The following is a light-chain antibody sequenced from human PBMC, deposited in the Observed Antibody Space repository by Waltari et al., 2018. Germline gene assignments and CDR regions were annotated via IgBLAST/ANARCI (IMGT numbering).Light chain of an antibody. CDR3: QQCYSYPFT. CDR1: QAIGND. CDR2: RAS. J-gene: IGKJ3*01. Sequence: DIQMTQSPSSLSASVGDTVTITCQASQAIGNDLNWYHQKPGKAPKLLIYRASNLQSGIPSRFSGSGSGTDFTLTISSLQPEDFATYYCQQCYSYPFTFGPGTKLDIK. V-gene: IGKV1-16*01.